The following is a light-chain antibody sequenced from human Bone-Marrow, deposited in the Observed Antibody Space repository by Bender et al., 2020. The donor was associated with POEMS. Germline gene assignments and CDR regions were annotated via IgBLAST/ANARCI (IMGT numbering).Light chain of an antibody. J-gene: IGLJ1*01. CDR1: SSNIGAGYG. Sequence: QSVLTQPPSASATPGQRVTISCTGSSSNIGAGYGVNWYQQLPGTAPKLIIYNSDQRPSGVPDRFSGSMSGTSASLAVSGLQAEDEADYYCSSYAGSNNYVFGTGTKVTVL. V-gene: IGLV1-40*01. CDR3: SSYAGSNNYV. CDR2: NSD.